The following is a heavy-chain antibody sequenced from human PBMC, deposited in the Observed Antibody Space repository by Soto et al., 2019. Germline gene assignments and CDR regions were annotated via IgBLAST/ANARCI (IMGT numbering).Heavy chain of an antibody. CDR1: GFTFSSYG. J-gene: IGHJ4*02. CDR2: ISYDGRKK. V-gene: IGHV3-30*18. D-gene: IGHD4-17*01. Sequence: QVQLVESGGGVVQPGRSLRLSCAASGFTFSSYGMHWVRQAPGKGLEWVAVISYDGRKKYYADSVKGRFTISRDNSKNTLYLQMNSLRAEDTAVYYCANPRGTTVTNDFDYWGQGTLVTVSS. CDR3: ANPRGTTVTNDFDY.